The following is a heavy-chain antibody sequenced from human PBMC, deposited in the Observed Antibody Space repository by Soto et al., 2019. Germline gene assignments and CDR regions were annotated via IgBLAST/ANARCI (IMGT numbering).Heavy chain of an antibody. CDR3: ARRYGSVFEI. J-gene: IGHJ3*02. D-gene: IGHD3-10*01. V-gene: IGHV4-59*08. Sequence: QVQLQESGPGLVKPSETLSLTCTVSGGSISSYYWSWIRQPPGKGLEWIGYIYYSGSTNYDPSLKSRVTISADTSKNQFSLNLSSVTAADTAVYYCARRYGSVFEIWGQGTMVTVSS. CDR1: GGSISSYY. CDR2: IYYSGST.